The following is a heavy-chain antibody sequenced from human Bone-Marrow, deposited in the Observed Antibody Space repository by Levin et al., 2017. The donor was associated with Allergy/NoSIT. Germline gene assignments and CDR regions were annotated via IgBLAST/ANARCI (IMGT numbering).Heavy chain of an antibody. D-gene: IGHD3-22*01. CDR1: GGTFSSYA. CDR3: ASNLGTLSLTPYDSSGYYARWWFDP. J-gene: IGHJ5*02. Sequence: ASVKVSCKASGGTFSSYAISWVRQAPGQGLEWMGGIIPIFGTANYAQKFQGRVTITADESTSTAYMELSSLRSEDTAVYYCASNLGTLSLTPYDSSGYYARWWFDPWGQGTLVTVSS. CDR2: IIPIFGTA. V-gene: IGHV1-69*13.